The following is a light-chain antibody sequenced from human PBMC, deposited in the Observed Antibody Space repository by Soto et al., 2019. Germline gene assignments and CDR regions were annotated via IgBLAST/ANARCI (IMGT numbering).Light chain of an antibody. CDR1: QSLAYSDGNSN. CDR2: RVS. CDR3: MQGTHWPPT. Sequence: DVVMTQSPLSLPVALGQPASISCRSSQSLAYSDGNSNLNWFLQRPGQSPRRLIYRVSNRDSGVPDRFSGSVSGTDFTLKISSVEAEDVGVYYCMQGTHWPPTFGQGPKVEIK. J-gene: IGKJ1*01. V-gene: IGKV2-30*01.